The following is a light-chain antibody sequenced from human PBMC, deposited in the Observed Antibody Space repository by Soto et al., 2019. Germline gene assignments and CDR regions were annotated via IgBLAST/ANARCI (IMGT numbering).Light chain of an antibody. J-gene: IGKJ1*01. Sequence: DIQVTKSPSTLSASVGDRVTITCRASESIKGWLAWYQQKPGKAPKLLIYDASSLKGGVPSRFSGSASGTEFTLAISSEQADEFATYYCQQYNNGWPFCQATKVEIK. V-gene: IGKV1-5*01. CDR1: ESIKGW. CDR3: QQYNNGWP. CDR2: DAS.